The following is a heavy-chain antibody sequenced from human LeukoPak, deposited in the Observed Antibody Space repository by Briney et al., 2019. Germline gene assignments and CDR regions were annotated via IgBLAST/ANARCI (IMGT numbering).Heavy chain of an antibody. CDR3: ARGVARGDWFDP. V-gene: IGHV1-18*01. CDR1: GYTFINYG. D-gene: IGHD3-10*01. CDR2: ISAYNGNT. Sequence: GASVKVSCKASGYTFINYGISWVRQAPGQGLEWMGWISAYNGNTNYAQRLQGRVTMTTDTSTSTAYMELRSLRSDDTAVYYCARGVARGDWFDPWGQGTLVTVSS. J-gene: IGHJ5*02.